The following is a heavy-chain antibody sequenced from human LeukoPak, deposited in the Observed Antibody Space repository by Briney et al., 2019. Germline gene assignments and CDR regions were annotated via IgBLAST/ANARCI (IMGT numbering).Heavy chain of an antibody. V-gene: IGHV1-69*04. CDR3: ARDFEYSSHFDY. J-gene: IGHJ4*02. CDR1: GYKFTNYW. Sequence: KISCKASGYKFTNYWIGWVRQAPGQGLEWMGRIIPILGIANYAQKFQGRVTITADKSTSTAYMELSSLRSEDTAVYYCARDFEYSSHFDYWGQGTLVTVSS. D-gene: IGHD6-6*01. CDR2: IIPILGIA.